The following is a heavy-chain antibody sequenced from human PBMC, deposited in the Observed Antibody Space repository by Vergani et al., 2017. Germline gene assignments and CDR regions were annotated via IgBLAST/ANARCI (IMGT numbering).Heavy chain of an antibody. D-gene: IGHD3-10*01. V-gene: IGHV4-38-2*01. CDR1: DSSIMSNPY. Sequence: QVQLQESGPGLVKPSETLTLTCDVSDSSIMSNPYWGWFRQSPGKGLEWIGCIHPSGDTHYNSSLKSRVSISIVSSSKFSLSLTSVTAADTAIYYCARHRGSGGFFPSSYFYGMDVWGHGTTVTVSS. J-gene: IGHJ6*02. CDR2: IHPSGDT. CDR3: ARHRGSGGFFPSSYFYGMDV.